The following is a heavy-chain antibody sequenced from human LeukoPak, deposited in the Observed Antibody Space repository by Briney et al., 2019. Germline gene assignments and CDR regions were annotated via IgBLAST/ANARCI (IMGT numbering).Heavy chain of an antibody. D-gene: IGHD4-17*01. Sequence: GESLKISCKGSGYSFTSYWIGWVRQMPGKGLEWMGIIYPGDSGTRYSPSFQGQVTISADKSISTAYLQWSSLKASDTAMYYCARDPTPGPYGDYFDYWGQGTLVTVSS. CDR2: IYPGDSGT. J-gene: IGHJ4*02. V-gene: IGHV5-51*01. CDR1: GYSFTSYW. CDR3: ARDPTPGPYGDYFDY.